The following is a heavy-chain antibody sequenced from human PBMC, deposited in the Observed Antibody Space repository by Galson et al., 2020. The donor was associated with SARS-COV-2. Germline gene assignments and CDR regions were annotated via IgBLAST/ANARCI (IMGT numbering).Heavy chain of an antibody. V-gene: IGHV4-39*01. D-gene: IGHD2-15*01. Sequence: ETSETLSLTCTVSGGSISSSSYYWGWIRQPPGKGLEWIGSIYYSGSTYYNPSLKSRVTISVDTSKNQFSLKLSSVTAADTAVYYCARHPEGDIPPFDPWGQGTLVTVSS. CDR3: ARHPEGDIPPFDP. J-gene: IGHJ5*02. CDR1: GGSISSSSYY. CDR2: IYYSGST.